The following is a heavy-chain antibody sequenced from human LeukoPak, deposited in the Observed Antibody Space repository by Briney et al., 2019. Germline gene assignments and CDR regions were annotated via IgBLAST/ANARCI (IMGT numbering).Heavy chain of an antibody. CDR2: ISGSGGST. Sequence: GGFLRLSCAASGFTFSSYAMSWVRQAPGKGLEWVSAISGSGGSTYYADSVKGRFTIFRDNSKNTLYLQMNSLRAEDTAVYYCAKDHTVTNIIDYWGQGTQVTVSS. J-gene: IGHJ4*02. D-gene: IGHD4-17*01. V-gene: IGHV3-23*01. CDR1: GFTFSSYA. CDR3: AKDHTVTNIIDY.